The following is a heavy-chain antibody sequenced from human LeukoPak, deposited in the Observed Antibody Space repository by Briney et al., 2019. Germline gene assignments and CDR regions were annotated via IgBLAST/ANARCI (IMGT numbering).Heavy chain of an antibody. Sequence: GGSLRLSCAASGFTFDDYAMHWVRQAPGKGLEWVSLISWDGGSTYYADSVKGRFTISRDNSKNSLYLQMNSLRAEDTALYYCAKDHDFSYYFDYWGQGTLVTVSS. D-gene: IGHD3/OR15-3a*01. CDR3: AKDHDFSYYFDY. CDR2: ISWDGGST. V-gene: IGHV3-43D*03. J-gene: IGHJ4*02. CDR1: GFTFDDYA.